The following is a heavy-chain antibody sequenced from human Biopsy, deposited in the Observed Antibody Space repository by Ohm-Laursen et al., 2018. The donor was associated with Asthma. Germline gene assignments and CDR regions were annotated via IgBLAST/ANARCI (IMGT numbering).Heavy chain of an antibody. J-gene: IGHJ6*02. CDR1: GGTFSNFA. CDR2: IMTVFGTT. V-gene: IGHV1-69*01. Sequence: SAVKVSCKAPGGTFSNFAISWVRQAPGQGLEWLGGIMTVFGTTNYAQKFQGRVTITADESTSTSYMEVTSLRSEDTAIYYCARCQVGYSSGWSLLLKKIYYSGMDVWGQGTAVTVSS. D-gene: IGHD6-19*01. CDR3: ARCQVGYSSGWSLLLKKIYYSGMDV.